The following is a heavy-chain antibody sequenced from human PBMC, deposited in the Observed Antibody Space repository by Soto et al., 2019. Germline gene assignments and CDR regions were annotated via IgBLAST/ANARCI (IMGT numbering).Heavy chain of an antibody. Sequence: GASVKVSSKASGGTFSSYAISWVRQAPGQGLEWMGGIISIFGTANYAQKFQGRVTITADESTSTAYMELSSLRSEDTAVYYCASVEGGYYDSSGYFDYWGQGTLVTVSS. V-gene: IGHV1-69*13. D-gene: IGHD3-22*01. CDR1: GGTFSSYA. J-gene: IGHJ4*02. CDR2: IISIFGTA. CDR3: ASVEGGYYDSSGYFDY.